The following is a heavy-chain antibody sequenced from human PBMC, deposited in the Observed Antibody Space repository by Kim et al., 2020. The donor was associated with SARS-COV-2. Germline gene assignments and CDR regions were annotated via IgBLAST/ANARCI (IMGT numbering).Heavy chain of an antibody. CDR2: INTNTGNP. J-gene: IGHJ4*02. V-gene: IGHV7-4-1*02. Sequence: ASVKVSCKASGYTFTSYAMNWVRQAPGQGLEWMGWINTNTGNPTYAQGFTGRFVFSLDTSVSTAYLQISSLKAEDTAVYYCARVPYYYDSSGYKFDYWGQGTLVTVSS. CDR3: ARVPYYYDSSGYKFDY. D-gene: IGHD3-22*01. CDR1: GYTFTSYA.